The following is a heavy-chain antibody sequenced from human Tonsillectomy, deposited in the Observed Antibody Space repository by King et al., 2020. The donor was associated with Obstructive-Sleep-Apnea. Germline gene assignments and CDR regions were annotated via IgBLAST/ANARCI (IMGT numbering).Heavy chain of an antibody. CDR2: ISPNSGAT. Sequence: VQLVESGAEVKKPGASVKVSCKASGYTFTGYYIHWVRQAPGQGLEWMGWISPNSGATKYAQKFQDRVTMTRDTSISTIYMDLSRPRSDDTAMYYCARDMSAYDSTSPAYWGQGTLVTVSS. CDR1: GYTFTGYY. D-gene: IGHD3-10*01. V-gene: IGHV1-2*02. J-gene: IGHJ4*02. CDR3: ARDMSAYDSTSPAY.